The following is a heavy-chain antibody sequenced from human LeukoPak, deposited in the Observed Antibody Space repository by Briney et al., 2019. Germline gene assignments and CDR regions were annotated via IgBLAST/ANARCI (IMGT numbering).Heavy chain of an antibody. CDR1: GFTFSSYG. CDR3: AKDMEPASGFFDY. Sequence: SGGSLTPSCAASGFTFSSYGMHWVRQAPGKGLEWVAFIRYDGSNKYYADSVKGRFTISRDNSKNTLYLQMNSLRAEDTAVYYCAKDMEPASGFFDYWGQGTVLTVSS. CDR2: IRYDGSNK. V-gene: IGHV3-30*02. J-gene: IGHJ4*02. D-gene: IGHD1-1*01.